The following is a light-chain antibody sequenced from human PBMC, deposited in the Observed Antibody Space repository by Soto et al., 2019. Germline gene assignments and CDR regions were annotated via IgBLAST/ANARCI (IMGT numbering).Light chain of an antibody. CDR3: SSYATDTPYV. V-gene: IGLV2-14*03. J-gene: IGLJ1*01. Sequence: QSALTQPASVSGSPGQAITISCTGTSSDVGADNFVSWYQQHPGKAPKLIISDVSNRPSGVSTRFSGSKSGNTASLTISGLQAEDEADYYCSSYATDTPYVFGTGTQLTVL. CDR2: DVS. CDR1: SSDVGADNF.